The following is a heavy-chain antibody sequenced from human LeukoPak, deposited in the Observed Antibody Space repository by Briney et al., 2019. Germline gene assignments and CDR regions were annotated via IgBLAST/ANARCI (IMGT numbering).Heavy chain of an antibody. D-gene: IGHD1-26*01. CDR1: GFTFDDYG. V-gene: IGHV3-20*04. CDR3: ARNYNGMSH. Sequence: PGGSLRLSCAASGFTFDDYGMSWVRQAPGKGLEWGSGINWNGGSTGYADSAKGRLTISRDNAKNSLYLQMNSLRAEDTAMYYCARNYNGMSHWGQGTLVIVSS. CDR2: INWNGGST. J-gene: IGHJ4*02.